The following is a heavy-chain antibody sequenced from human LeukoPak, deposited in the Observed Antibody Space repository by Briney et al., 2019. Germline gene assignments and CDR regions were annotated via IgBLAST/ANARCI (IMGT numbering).Heavy chain of an antibody. Sequence: SVKVSCKASGNSISNYAVSWVRQAPGQGFEWMGGIIPIFGTADYAQKFQGRVTITADQSTSTTYMALSSLKSEDTATYYCTTRACHAGGCSSSFYYYYGLHFWGQGTTVTVSS. J-gene: IGHJ6*02. CDR2: IIPIFGTA. CDR3: TTRACHAGGCSSSFYYYYGLHF. D-gene: IGHD3-16*01. CDR1: GNSISNYA. V-gene: IGHV1-69*01.